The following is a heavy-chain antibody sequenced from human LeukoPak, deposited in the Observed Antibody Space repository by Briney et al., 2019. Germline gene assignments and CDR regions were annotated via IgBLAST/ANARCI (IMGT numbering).Heavy chain of an antibody. J-gene: IGHJ4*02. Sequence: GGSLRLSCAASGFTFDDYAMHWVRQAPGKGLEWVSAISGSGGSTYYADSVKGRFTISRDNSKNTLYLQMNSLRAEDTAVYYCAKFPSIQLWILDYWGQGTLVTVSS. CDR2: ISGSGGST. CDR1: GFTFDDYA. CDR3: AKFPSIQLWILDY. V-gene: IGHV3-23*01. D-gene: IGHD5-18*01.